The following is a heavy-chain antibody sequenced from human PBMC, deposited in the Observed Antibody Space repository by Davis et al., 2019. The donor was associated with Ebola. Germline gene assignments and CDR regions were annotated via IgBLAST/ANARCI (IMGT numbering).Heavy chain of an antibody. V-gene: IGHV3-33*01. CDR3: TRHVPGDFWYFDL. J-gene: IGHJ2*01. D-gene: IGHD4-17*01. CDR1: GFIFSHYG. CDR2: IWSHGNDY. Sequence: GESLKISCAASGFIFSHYGMHWVRQAPGKGLEWVAGIWSHGNDYLYGDSVRGRFTISRDNSKNTVYLQINSLRAEDTAMYHCTRHVPGDFWYFDLWGRGTLVTVSA.